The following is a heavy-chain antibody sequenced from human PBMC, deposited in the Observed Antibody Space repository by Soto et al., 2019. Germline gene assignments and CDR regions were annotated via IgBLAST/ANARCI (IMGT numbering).Heavy chain of an antibody. D-gene: IGHD3-10*01. J-gene: IGHJ4*02. V-gene: IGHV5-10-1*01. Sequence: XESLTISRKGSGYSFTSYWISLVRQMPGKGLGWMGRIDPSDSYTNYSPSFQGHVTISADKSISTAYLQWSSLKASDTAMYYCARLHYYGSGSPHWGQGTLVTVSS. CDR1: GYSFTSYW. CDR3: ARLHYYGSGSPH. CDR2: IDPSDSYT.